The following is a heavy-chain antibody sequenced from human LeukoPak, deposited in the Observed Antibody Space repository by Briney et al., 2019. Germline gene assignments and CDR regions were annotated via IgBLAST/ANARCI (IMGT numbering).Heavy chain of an antibody. Sequence: SETLSLTCTVSGGSISSYYWSWIRQPPGKGLEWIGYIYYSGSTNYNPSLKSRVTISVDTSKNQFSLKLSSVTAADTAVYYCASMYYYGSGSYFFSYYYMDVWGKGTTVTISS. V-gene: IGHV4-59*12. CDR2: IYYSGST. CDR3: ASMYYYGSGSYFFSYYYMDV. CDR1: GGSISSYY. D-gene: IGHD3-10*01. J-gene: IGHJ6*03.